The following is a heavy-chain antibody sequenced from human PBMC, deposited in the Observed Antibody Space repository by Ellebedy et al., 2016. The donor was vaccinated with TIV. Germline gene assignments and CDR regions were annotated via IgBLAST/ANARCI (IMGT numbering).Heavy chain of an antibody. V-gene: IGHV3-11*01. CDR3: ARGSSRIDY. J-gene: IGHJ4*02. Sequence: GGSLRLXXAASGFTFTDYYMSWIRQAPGRGLEWVSHIGSSGTPIYYADSVKGRFTISRDSAKNSLYLQMNSLRADDTAVYYCARGSSRIDYWGQGTLVTVSS. CDR1: GFTFTDYY. CDR2: IGSSGTPI.